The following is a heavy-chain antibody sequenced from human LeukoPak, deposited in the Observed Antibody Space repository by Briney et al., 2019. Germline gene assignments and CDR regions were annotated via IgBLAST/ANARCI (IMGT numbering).Heavy chain of an antibody. V-gene: IGHV3-7*01. Sequence: GGSLRLSCAASGFTFSSYWMSWVRQAPGKGLEWVANTKQDGSEKYYVDSVKGRFTISRDNAKNSLYLQMNSLRAEDTAVYYCGTRYSDSSGYWCFDYWGQGTLVTVSS. CDR1: GFTFSSYW. J-gene: IGHJ4*02. CDR3: GTRYSDSSGYWCFDY. CDR2: TKQDGSEK. D-gene: IGHD3-22*01.